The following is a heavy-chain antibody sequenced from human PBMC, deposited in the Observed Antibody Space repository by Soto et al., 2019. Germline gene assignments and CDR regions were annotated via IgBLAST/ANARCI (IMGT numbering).Heavy chain of an antibody. J-gene: IGHJ4*02. V-gene: IGHV1-2*04. Sequence: ASVKVSCKASGYTFTGYYMHWVRQAPGQGLEWMGWINPNSGGTNYAQKLQGWVTMTRDTSISTAYMELSRLRSDDTAVYYCARDFTSTIAVAGYYFDYWGQGTLVTVSS. CDR3: ARDFTSTIAVAGYYFDY. CDR2: INPNSGGT. D-gene: IGHD6-19*01. CDR1: GYTFTGYY.